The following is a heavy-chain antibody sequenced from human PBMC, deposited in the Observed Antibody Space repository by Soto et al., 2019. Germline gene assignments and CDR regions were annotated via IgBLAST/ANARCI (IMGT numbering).Heavy chain of an antibody. V-gene: IGHV5-10-1*01. J-gene: IGHJ6*02. D-gene: IGHD3-10*01. Sequence: GESLKISCKRSGYSFTSYSISWVRQMPGKCLEWMGRIDPSDSYTNYSPSFQGHVTISADKSISTAYLQWSSLKASDTAMYYCATARYGSGSYYNPSAYYYYGMDVWGQGTTVTVYS. CDR3: ATARYGSGSYYNPSAYYYYGMDV. CDR2: IDPSDSYT. CDR1: GYSFTSYS.